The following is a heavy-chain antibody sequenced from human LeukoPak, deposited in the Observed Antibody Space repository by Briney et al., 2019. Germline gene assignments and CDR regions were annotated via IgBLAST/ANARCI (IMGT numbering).Heavy chain of an antibody. J-gene: IGHJ4*02. Sequence: GGSLRLSCVASGFTFSSYWMHWVRQAPRKGLVWVSRINSDGSSTSYADSVKGRFTISRDNAKNTLYLQMNSLRAEDTAVYYCARDLGYSSGWHDYWGQGTLVTVSS. CDR2: INSDGSST. CDR3: ARDLGYSSGWHDY. V-gene: IGHV3-74*01. CDR1: GFTFSSYW. D-gene: IGHD6-19*01.